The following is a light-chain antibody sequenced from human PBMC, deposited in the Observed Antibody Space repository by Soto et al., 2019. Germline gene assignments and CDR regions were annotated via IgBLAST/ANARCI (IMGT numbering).Light chain of an antibody. Sequence: EIVLTQSPGTLPLSPGERAALSCRASQIVSSYLAWYQQKPGQAPRLLIYDASNRATGTPARFSGSGSGTDFTLTISSLESEDFAVYYCQQRSNFITFGQGTRLEIK. CDR3: QQRSNFIT. CDR2: DAS. CDR1: QIVSSY. V-gene: IGKV3-11*01. J-gene: IGKJ5*01.